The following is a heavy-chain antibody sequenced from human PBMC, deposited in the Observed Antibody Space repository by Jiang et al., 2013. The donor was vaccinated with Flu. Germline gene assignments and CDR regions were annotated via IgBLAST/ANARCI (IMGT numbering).Heavy chain of an antibody. J-gene: IGHJ4*02. CDR1: GFTFRSHT. D-gene: IGHD5-12*01. V-gene: IGHV3-30*04. CDR2: ISYDGSND. CDR3: ARASLASIPAPRFPTT. Sequence: VQLLESGGGVVQPGRSLRLSCAASGFTFRSHTMHWVRQAPGKGLEWVAFISYDGSNDYYTDSVKGRFTISRDNSKNTLYLRMNSLRADDTAMYYCARASLASIPAPRFPTTWGQGTLVHRLL.